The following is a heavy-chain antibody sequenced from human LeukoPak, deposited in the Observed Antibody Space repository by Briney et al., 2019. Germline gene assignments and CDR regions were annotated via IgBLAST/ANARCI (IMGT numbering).Heavy chain of an antibody. CDR3: ARGYSNYGYTFDM. J-gene: IGHJ3*02. Sequence: GSLRLSCAASGFTFSSHSMNWVRPTPGKGLEWVSSISSSSSYIYYADSMKGRFTISRDNAKNSLYLQMNSLRAEDTAVYYCARGYSNYGYTFDMWGQGTMVTVSS. CDR2: ISSSSSYI. V-gene: IGHV3-21*01. D-gene: IGHD4-11*01. CDR1: GFTFSSHS.